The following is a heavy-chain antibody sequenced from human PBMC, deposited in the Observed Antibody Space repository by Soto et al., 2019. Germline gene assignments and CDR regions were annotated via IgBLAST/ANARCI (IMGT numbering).Heavy chain of an antibody. V-gene: IGHV1-3*01. J-gene: IGHJ6*02. CDR1: GYTFSNYI. CDR3: ARVRSLYYGMDV. Sequence: ASVKVSCKASGYTFSNYILHWVRQAPGQRLEWMGWINAGNGYTKYSRKFQGRVTITRDTSASTASMELNSLRSEDTAVYYCARVRSLYYGMDVWGQGTTVTVS. D-gene: IGHD3-10*01. CDR2: INAGNGYT.